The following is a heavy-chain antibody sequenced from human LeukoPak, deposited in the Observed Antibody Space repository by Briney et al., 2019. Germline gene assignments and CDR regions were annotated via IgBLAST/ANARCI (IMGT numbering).Heavy chain of an antibody. CDR1: GGSISRDY. Sequence: SETLSLTCTVSGGSISRDYWSWIRQPPGKGLEWIGSIYYSGSTYYNPSLKSRVTISVDTSKNQFSLKLSSVTAADTAVYYCAREDHGVANFDYWGQGTLVTVSS. CDR3: AREDHGVANFDY. V-gene: IGHV4-59*12. CDR2: IYYSGST. D-gene: IGHD1-14*01. J-gene: IGHJ4*02.